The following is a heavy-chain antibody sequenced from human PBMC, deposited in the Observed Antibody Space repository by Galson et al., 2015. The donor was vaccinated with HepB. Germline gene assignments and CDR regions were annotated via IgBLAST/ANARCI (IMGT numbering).Heavy chain of an antibody. J-gene: IGHJ6*02. CDR1: GFTFSSYW. CDR3: ARDSRTDSSSWYKYYYYYYGMDV. V-gene: IGHV3-74*01. Sequence: SLRLSCAASGFTFSSYWMHWVRQAPGKGLVWVSRINSDGSSTSYADSVKGRFTISRDNAKNTLYLQMNSLRAEDTAVYYCARDSRTDSSSWYKYYYYYYGMDVWGQATTVTVSS. CDR2: INSDGSST. D-gene: IGHD6-13*01.